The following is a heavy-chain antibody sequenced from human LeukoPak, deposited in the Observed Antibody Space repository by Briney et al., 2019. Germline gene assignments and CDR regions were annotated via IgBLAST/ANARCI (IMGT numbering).Heavy chain of an antibody. CDR1: GFTFSSYW. CDR3: ARGARTDYYDSSGCIDY. V-gene: IGHV3-48*01. D-gene: IGHD3-22*01. Sequence: GGSLRLSCAASGFTFSSYWMTWVRQAPGKGPEWVSYISSSSSTIYYADSVKGRFTISRDNAKNSLYLQMNSLRAEDTAVYYCARGARTDYYDSSGCIDYWGQGPLVTVS. J-gene: IGHJ4*02. CDR2: ISSSSSTI.